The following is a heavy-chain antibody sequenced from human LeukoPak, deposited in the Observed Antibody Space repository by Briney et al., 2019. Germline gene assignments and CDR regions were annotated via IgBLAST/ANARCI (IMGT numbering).Heavy chain of an antibody. CDR3: ARVDYGSGSYRYFDY. D-gene: IGHD3-10*01. J-gene: IGHJ4*02. V-gene: IGHV1-18*01. Sequence: GASVKVSCKASGYTFTSYGVSWVRQAPGQGLKWMGWISAYNGNTNYAQKLQGRVTMTTDTSTSTAYMELRSLRSDDTAVYYCARVDYGSGSYRYFDYGGQGTLVTVSS. CDR2: ISAYNGNT. CDR1: GYTFTSYG.